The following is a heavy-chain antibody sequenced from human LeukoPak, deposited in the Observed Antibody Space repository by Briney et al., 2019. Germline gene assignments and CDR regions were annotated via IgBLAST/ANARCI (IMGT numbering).Heavy chain of an antibody. J-gene: IGHJ4*02. D-gene: IGHD6-13*01. Sequence: GGPLRLSCAASGFTFSSYAMSWVRQAPGEGVEGVSAISGRWGSTYYADCVKGRFTISRDNSKNTLYLQMNSLRAEDKAVYYCAKVLAAAGRSYCFDYWRQGTLVTVPS. CDR1: GFTFSSYA. CDR2: ISGRWGST. V-gene: IGHV3-23*01. CDR3: AKVLAAAGRSYCFDY.